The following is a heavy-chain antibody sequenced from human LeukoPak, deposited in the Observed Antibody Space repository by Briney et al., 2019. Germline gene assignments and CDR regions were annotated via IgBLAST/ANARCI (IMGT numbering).Heavy chain of an antibody. Sequence: PGGSLRLSCAASGFSFSSYWMHWVRQAPGKRLVWVSRIKGDGMSTMYADSVKGRFTISRDNAKNTLYLQMNSMRAEDTAVYYCARDDSFDSWGQGTLVSVSS. D-gene: IGHD2-21*01. V-gene: IGHV3-74*03. CDR1: GFSFSSYW. CDR3: ARDDSFDS. CDR2: IKGDGMST. J-gene: IGHJ4*02.